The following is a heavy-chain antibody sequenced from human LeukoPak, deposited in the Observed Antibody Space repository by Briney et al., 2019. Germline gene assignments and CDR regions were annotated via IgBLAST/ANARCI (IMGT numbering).Heavy chain of an antibody. D-gene: IGHD3-3*01. V-gene: IGHV3-48*04. CDR1: GFTFSSYS. CDR2: ISSSSTI. CDR3: ARDQGDFWSGYLVSYFDY. Sequence: GGSLRFSCAASGFTFSSYSMNWVRQAPGKGLEWVSYISSSSTIYYADSVKGRFTISRDNAKNSLYLQMNSLRAEDTAVYYCARDQGDFWSGYLVSYFDYWGQGTLVTVSS. J-gene: IGHJ4*02.